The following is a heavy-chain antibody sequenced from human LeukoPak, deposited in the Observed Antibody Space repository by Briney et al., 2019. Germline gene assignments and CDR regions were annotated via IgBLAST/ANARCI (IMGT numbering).Heavy chain of an antibody. CDR3: ARVRIPVTTFDAFDI. CDR2: IYYSGTT. CDR1: GGSISSSDYY. D-gene: IGHD4-17*01. J-gene: IGHJ3*02. Sequence: SETLSLTCTVSGGSISSSDYYWGWIRQPPGKGLEWIGDIYYSGTTYYNPSLKSRVTISLDSSRNQFSLKVSSVTAADTAVYFCARVRIPVTTFDAFDIWGQGTMVTVSS. V-gene: IGHV4-39*07.